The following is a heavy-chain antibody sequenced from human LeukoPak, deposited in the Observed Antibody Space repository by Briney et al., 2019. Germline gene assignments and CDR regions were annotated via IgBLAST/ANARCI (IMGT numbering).Heavy chain of an antibody. CDR1: GGSITSGSYY. V-gene: IGHV4-61*02. D-gene: IGHD6-6*01. CDR2: IYTSGIT. J-gene: IGHJ5*02. CDR3: ARVSIAARLNWFDP. Sequence: SETLSLTCTVSGGSITSGSYYWSWIRQPAGKGLEWIGRIYTSGITNYNPSLKSRVTISVDTSKNQFSLKLSSVTAADTAVYYCARVSIAARLNWFDPWGQGTLVTVSS.